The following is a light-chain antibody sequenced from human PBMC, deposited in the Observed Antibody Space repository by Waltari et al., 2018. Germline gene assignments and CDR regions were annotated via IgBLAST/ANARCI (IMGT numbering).Light chain of an antibody. V-gene: IGLV2-14*01. J-gene: IGLJ1*01. CDR1: SSDVAAYNY. CDR3: SSYTRSSTYV. Sequence: QSALTQPASVSGSPGQSIPFSCPGTSSDVAAYNYVSWYQQHPGKAPKLMIYEVSNRPSGVSNRFSGSKSDNTASLTISGLQAEDEADYYCSSYTRSSTYVFGSGTKVTVL. CDR2: EVS.